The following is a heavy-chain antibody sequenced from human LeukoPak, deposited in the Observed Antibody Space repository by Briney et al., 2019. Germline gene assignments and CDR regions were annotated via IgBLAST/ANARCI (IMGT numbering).Heavy chain of an antibody. CDR1: GFTFSSYA. V-gene: IGHV3-23*01. D-gene: IGHD2-15*01. CDR2: ISGSGGGT. J-gene: IGHJ4*02. Sequence: PGGSLRLSCAASGFTFSSYAMSWVRQAPGKGLEWVSAISGSGGGTYYADSVKGRFTISRDNAKKSLYLQMNSLRAEDTAVYYCARDSDEYCSGGACSAFDHWGQGTLVTVSS. CDR3: ARDSDEYCSGGACSAFDH.